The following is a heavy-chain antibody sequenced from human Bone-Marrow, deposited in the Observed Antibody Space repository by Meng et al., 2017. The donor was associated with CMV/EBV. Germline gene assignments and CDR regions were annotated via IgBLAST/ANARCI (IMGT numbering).Heavy chain of an antibody. CDR1: GASIRNYY. D-gene: IGHD4-17*01. V-gene: IGHV4-59*01. CDR2: IYYSGSA. CDR3: ARKDTLRDYVAMDV. Sequence: SETLSLTCSVSGASIRNYYWTWIRQSPGKGLEWIGYIYYSGSANYNSSLESRVTISLDTSKNQVSLKLKSVTAADTAKYSCARKDTLRDYVAMDVWGQGTTVTVSS. J-gene: IGHJ6*02.